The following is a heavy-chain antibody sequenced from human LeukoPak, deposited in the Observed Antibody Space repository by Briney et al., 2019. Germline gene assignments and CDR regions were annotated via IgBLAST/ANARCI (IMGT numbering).Heavy chain of an antibody. J-gene: IGHJ4*02. CDR3: ASGSTVADLAY. CDR1: GFTVSSNY. Sequence: GGSLRLSCAASGFTVSSNYMSWVRQAPGKGLEWVSVIYSGGSTYYADSVKGRFTISRGNSKNTLYLQMNSLRAEDTAVYYYASGSTVADLAYWGQGTLVTVSS. D-gene: IGHD6-19*01. V-gene: IGHV3-66*01. CDR2: IYSGGST.